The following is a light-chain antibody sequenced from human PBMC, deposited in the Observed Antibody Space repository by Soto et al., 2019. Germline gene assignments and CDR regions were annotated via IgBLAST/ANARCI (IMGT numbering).Light chain of an antibody. CDR3: PKSNSLPWP. V-gene: IGKV1-27*01. Sequence: DIKMPQSPSSPSTSVGVIVTIPSLSKLGSSNYLAWYQQKPGKVPKLLIYAASTMQSGVPSRFSGSGSGTEFTLTISSLQPEDVVPYYCPKSNSLPWPFGQGSKVDIK. CDR1: LGSSNY. J-gene: IGKJ1*01. CDR2: AAS.